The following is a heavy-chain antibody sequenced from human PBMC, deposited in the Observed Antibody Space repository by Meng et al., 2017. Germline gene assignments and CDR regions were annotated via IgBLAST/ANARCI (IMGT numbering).Heavy chain of an antibody. Sequence: GGSRRPSCAASGFTFSSYAMSWVRQAPGKGREWVSAISGSGGSTYYADSVKGRSTISRDNSKSTLYLQMNSLRAEDTAVDYCAKSPYDCWSGYGYYYYYGMDVWGQGTTVTVSS. V-gene: IGHV3-23*01. J-gene: IGHJ6*02. CDR2: ISGSGGST. CDR1: GFTFSSYA. CDR3: AKSPYDCWSGYGYYYYYGMDV. D-gene: IGHD3-3*01.